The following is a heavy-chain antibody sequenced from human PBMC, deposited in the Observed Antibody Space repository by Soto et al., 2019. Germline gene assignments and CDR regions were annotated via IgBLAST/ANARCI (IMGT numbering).Heavy chain of an antibody. CDR1: GGSISSSSYY. CDR2: IYYSGST. J-gene: IGHJ4*02. D-gene: IGHD6-19*01. Sequence: QLQLQESGPGLVKPSETLSLTCTVSGGSISSSSYYWGWIRQPPGKGLEWIGSIYYSGSTYYNPSLKSRVTISVDTSKNQFSLKLSSVTAADTAVYYCARQGAGYVAASPYYFDYWGQGTLVTVSS. V-gene: IGHV4-39*01. CDR3: ARQGAGYVAASPYYFDY.